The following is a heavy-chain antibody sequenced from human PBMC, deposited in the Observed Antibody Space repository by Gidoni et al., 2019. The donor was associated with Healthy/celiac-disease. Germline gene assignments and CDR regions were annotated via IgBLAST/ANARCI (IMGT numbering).Heavy chain of an antibody. J-gene: IGHJ6*02. V-gene: IGHV3-30*18. D-gene: IGHD2-2*01. CDR2: ISYDGSNK. CDR1: GFTFSSYG. Sequence: QVQLVESGGGVVQPGRSLRLSCAASGFTFSSYGMPWVRQAPGKGLEWVAVISYDGSNKYYADSVKGRFTISRDNSKNTLYLQMNSLRAEDTAVYYCAKAFRDCSSTSCISYYYYGMDVWGQGTTVTVSS. CDR3: AKAFRDCSSTSCISYYYYGMDV.